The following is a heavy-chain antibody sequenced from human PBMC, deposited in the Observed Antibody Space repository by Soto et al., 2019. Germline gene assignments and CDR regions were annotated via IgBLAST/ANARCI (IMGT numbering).Heavy chain of an antibody. Sequence: PGESLKISCKGSGYSFTSYWIGWVRQMPGKGLEWMGIIYPGDSDTRYSPSFQGQVTISADKSISTAYLQWSSLKASDTAMYYCARISAAGKYYYGMDVWGQGTTVPVAS. CDR2: IYPGDSDT. J-gene: IGHJ6*02. CDR1: GYSFTSYW. V-gene: IGHV5-51*01. CDR3: ARISAAGKYYYGMDV. D-gene: IGHD6-13*01.